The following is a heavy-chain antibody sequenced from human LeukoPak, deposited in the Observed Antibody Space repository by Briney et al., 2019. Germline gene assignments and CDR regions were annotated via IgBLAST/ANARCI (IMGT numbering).Heavy chain of an antibody. CDR2: ISSSGTTR. V-gene: IGHV3-48*04. CDR3: VVEVWELHGAFDI. J-gene: IGHJ3*02. CDR1: GFTFSTYN. D-gene: IGHD1-26*01. Sequence: GGSLRLSCAASGFTFSTYNMNWVRQAPGKGLEWISYISSSGTTRYYADSVKGRSTISRDNAKSSLYLQMNSLRAEDTAVYYCVVEVWELHGAFDIWGQGTMVTVSS.